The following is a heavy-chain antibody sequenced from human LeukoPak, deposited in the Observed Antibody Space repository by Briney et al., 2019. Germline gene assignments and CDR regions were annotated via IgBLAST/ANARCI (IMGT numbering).Heavy chain of an antibody. J-gene: IGHJ4*02. CDR3: AREAYGSGNYPFDL. V-gene: IGHV3-21*01. CDR1: GFTFSSYS. CDR2: ITSNSANM. D-gene: IGHD3-10*01. Sequence: GGSLRLSCAASGFTFSSYSMNWVRQAPGKGLEWVSSITSNSANMYYGDSVKGRFTISRDNAKNSLYLQMNSLRAEDTAVYYCAREAYGSGNYPFDLWGQGTLVTVSS.